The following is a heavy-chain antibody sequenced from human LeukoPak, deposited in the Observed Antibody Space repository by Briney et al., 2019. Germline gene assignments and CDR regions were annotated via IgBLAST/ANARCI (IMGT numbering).Heavy chain of an antibody. V-gene: IGHV3-64D*06. J-gene: IGHJ4*02. CDR1: GFTFSNYA. CDR2: ISSNGVST. D-gene: IGHD1-26*01. CDR3: VKPYSGSFYAGTYFDH. Sequence: GGSLRLSCSASGFTFSNYAMHWVRQAPGKGLEYVSVISSNGVSTYYADSVKGRFTISRDNSKNTLDLQMSSLRAEDTAVYYCVKPYSGSFYAGTYFDHWGQGTLVTVSS.